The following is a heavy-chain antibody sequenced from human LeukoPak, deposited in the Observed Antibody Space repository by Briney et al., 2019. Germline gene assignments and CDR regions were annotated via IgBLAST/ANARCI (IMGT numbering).Heavy chain of an antibody. CDR2: ISWNSGSI. CDR1: GFTFDDYA. CDR3: AKGSPAANAFDI. Sequence: GGSPRLSCAASGFTFDDYAMHWVRQAPGKGLEWVSGISWNSGSIGYADSVKGRFTISRDNAKNSLYLQMNSLRAEDTALYYCAKGSPAANAFDIWGQGTMVTVSS. J-gene: IGHJ3*02. V-gene: IGHV3-9*01. D-gene: IGHD2-2*01.